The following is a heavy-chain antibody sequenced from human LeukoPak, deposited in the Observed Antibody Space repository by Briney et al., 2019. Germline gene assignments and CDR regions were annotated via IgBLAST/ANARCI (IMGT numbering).Heavy chain of an antibody. CDR3: AKSGEGYQLLWYYYYGMDV. CDR2: ISGSGGST. CDR1: GFTFSSYA. Sequence: GGSLRLSCAASGFTFSSYAMSWVRQAPGKGLEWVSAISGSGGSTYYADSVKGRFTISRDNSKNTLYLQMNSLRAEDTAVYYCAKSGEGYQLLWYYYYGMDVWGQGTTVTVSS. D-gene: IGHD2-2*01. J-gene: IGHJ6*02. V-gene: IGHV3-23*01.